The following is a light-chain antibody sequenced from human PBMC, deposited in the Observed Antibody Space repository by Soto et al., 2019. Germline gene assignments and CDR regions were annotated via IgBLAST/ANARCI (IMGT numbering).Light chain of an antibody. CDR3: QQYGSSPPIT. V-gene: IGKV3-20*01. Sequence: VLPKSPGTLSLSPGESSTLSGKARQSVSSSYLAWYQQKPGQAPRLLIYGASSRATGIPDRFSGSGSGTDFTLTIRRLEPEDFAVYYCQQYGSSPPITLGQGTRLGIK. J-gene: IGKJ5*01. CDR2: GAS. CDR1: QSVSSSY.